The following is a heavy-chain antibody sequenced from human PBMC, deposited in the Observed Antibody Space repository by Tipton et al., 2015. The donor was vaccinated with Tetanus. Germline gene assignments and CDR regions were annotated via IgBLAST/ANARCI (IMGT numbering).Heavy chain of an antibody. V-gene: IGHV4-59*01. D-gene: IGHD6-19*01. J-gene: IGHJ4*02. CDR3: ARGPSYSGAWYHY. CDR1: GDSITSFY. CDR2: IYYKGST. Sequence: TLSLTCTVSGDSITSFYWSWIRQPPGKGLEWIGYIYYKGSTNYNPSLRSRVTISIDTSSNQFSLKLTSVTPADTAIYYCARGPSYSGAWYHYWGQGAMVTVSP.